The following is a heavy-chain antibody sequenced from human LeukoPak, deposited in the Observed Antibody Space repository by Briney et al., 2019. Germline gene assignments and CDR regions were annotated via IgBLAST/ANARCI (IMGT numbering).Heavy chain of an antibody. Sequence: SQTLSLTCTVSGGSISSGGYYWSWIRQHPGKGLEWIGYIYYSGSTYYNPSLKSRVTISVDTSKNQFSLKLSSVTAADTAVYYCAKGSCSGGSCYSDDAFDIWGQGTMVTVSS. CDR2: IYYSGST. J-gene: IGHJ3*02. CDR3: AKGSCSGGSCYSDDAFDI. V-gene: IGHV4-31*03. D-gene: IGHD2-15*01. CDR1: GGSISSGGYY.